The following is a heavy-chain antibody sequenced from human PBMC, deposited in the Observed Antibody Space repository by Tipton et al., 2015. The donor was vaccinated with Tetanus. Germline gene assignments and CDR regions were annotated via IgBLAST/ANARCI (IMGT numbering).Heavy chain of an antibody. CDR2: INIDGSTT. Sequence: SLRLSCAASGFTFSSYWMHWVRQAPGEGLVWVSRINIDGSTTDYADSVSGRFTISRDNAKNTLFLQMNSLRAEDTAVYFCARIWSGTTCNAPYWGQGTLVSVSS. CDR1: GFTFSSYW. V-gene: IGHV3-74*01. D-gene: IGHD2-2*01. J-gene: IGHJ4*02. CDR3: ARIWSGTTCNAPY.